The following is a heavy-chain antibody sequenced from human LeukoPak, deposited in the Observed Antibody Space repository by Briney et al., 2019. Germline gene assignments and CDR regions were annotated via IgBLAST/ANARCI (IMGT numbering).Heavy chain of an antibody. J-gene: IGHJ6*03. CDR2: IRYDGSNK. V-gene: IGHV3-30*02. CDR3: AKCDDNYYYYYMTV. CDR1: GFTFSSYG. Sequence: QPGGSLRLSCAASGFTFSSYGMHWVRQAPGKGLEWVAFIRYDGSNKYYADSVKGRFTVSRDNAKNSLYLQMNSLRAEDTAVYYCAKCDDNYYYYYMTVWGKGTTVTVSS.